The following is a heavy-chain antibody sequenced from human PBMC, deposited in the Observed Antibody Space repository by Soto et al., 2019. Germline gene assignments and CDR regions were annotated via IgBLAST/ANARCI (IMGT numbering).Heavy chain of an antibody. Sequence: SVKVSCKASGGTFSSYAISWVRQAPGQGLEWMGGIIPIFGTANYAQKFQGRVTITADESTSTAYMELSSLRSEDTAVYYCARVNKGVYYGSSGYYPALDYWGQGTLVTVSS. CDR2: IIPIFGTA. J-gene: IGHJ4*02. CDR1: GGTFSSYA. CDR3: ARVNKGVYYGSSGYYPALDY. V-gene: IGHV1-69*13. D-gene: IGHD3-22*01.